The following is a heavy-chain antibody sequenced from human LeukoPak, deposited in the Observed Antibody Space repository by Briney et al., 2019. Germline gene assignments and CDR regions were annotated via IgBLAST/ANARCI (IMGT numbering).Heavy chain of an antibody. V-gene: IGHV3-23*01. D-gene: IGHD1-7*01. CDR3: AKGAAPARSRVGTTSAFDI. CDR2: ITGSGDST. CDR1: AFTFSSYA. Sequence: GGPLRLSCAASAFTFSSYAMSCVRQAPGKSLECVSAITGSGDSTYYADSVKGRFTISRDNSQNTLYMKMNSLRDQDTAVYTGAKGAAPARSRVGTTSAFDIWNQGTMVTVHS. J-gene: IGHJ3*02.